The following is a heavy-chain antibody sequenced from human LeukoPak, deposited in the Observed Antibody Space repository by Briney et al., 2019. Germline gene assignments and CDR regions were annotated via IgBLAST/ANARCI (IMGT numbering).Heavy chain of an antibody. J-gene: IGHJ5*02. CDR2: IKSKTDGGTT. Sequence: PGGSLRLSCAASGFTFSNAWMSWVRQAPGKELEWVGRIKSKTDGGTTDYAAPVKGRFTISRDDSKNTLYLQMNSLRTEDTAVYYCTTDLTVVAVASWGQGTLVTVSS. V-gene: IGHV3-15*01. CDR1: GFTFSNAW. CDR3: TTDLTVVAVAS. D-gene: IGHD6-19*01.